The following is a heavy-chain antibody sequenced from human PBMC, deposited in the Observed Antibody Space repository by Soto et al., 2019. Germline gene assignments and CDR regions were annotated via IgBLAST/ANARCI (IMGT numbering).Heavy chain of an antibody. V-gene: IGHV4-34*01. CDR3: ARGPPYYYGMDV. Sequence: LSLTCAVYGGSFSGYYWSWIRQPPGKGLEWIGEINHSGSTNYSPSLKSRVTISVDTSKNQFSLKLSSVTAADTAVYYCARGPPYYYGMDVWGQGTTVTVSS. J-gene: IGHJ6*02. CDR2: INHSGST. CDR1: GGSFSGYY.